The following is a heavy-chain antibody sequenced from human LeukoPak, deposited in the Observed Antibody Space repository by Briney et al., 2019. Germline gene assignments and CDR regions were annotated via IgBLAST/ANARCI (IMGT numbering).Heavy chain of an antibody. Sequence: GASVKVSCKASGYTFTSYDINWVRQATGQGLEWMGWMNPNSGNTGYAQKFQGRVTMTRNTSISTAYMELSSLRSEDTAVYYCARSTLRRITIFGVVTITYFDYWGQGTLVTVSS. J-gene: IGHJ4*02. CDR2: MNPNSGNT. CDR1: GYTFTSYD. CDR3: ARSTLRRITIFGVVTITYFDY. D-gene: IGHD3-3*01. V-gene: IGHV1-8*01.